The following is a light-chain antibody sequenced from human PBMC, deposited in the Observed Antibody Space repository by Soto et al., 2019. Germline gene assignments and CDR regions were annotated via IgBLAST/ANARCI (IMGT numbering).Light chain of an antibody. CDR1: ESISYW. V-gene: IGKV1-5*01. Sequence: DIQLTQSPSTLTASVGDRVTIGCRASESISYWLAWYQQKPGKAPKLLIYDASSLRSGVPSRFSGSGSGTEFTLTIRTLQPDDFATYYCQQYDSYSKTFGQGTKVDIK. CDR2: DAS. J-gene: IGKJ2*01. CDR3: QQYDSYSKT.